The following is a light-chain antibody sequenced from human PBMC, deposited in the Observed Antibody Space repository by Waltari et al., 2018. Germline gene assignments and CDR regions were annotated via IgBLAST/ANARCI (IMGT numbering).Light chain of an antibody. CDR1: SSDIGDHIL. CDR2: EVN. V-gene: IGLV2-23*02. J-gene: IGLJ3*02. CDR3: CAYVGRTTWV. Sequence: QSALTQPASVSGSPGPSITISCTGTSSDIGDHILVSWYQLHPGKAPNLILYEVNHRPSGVSYRFSGSKSGYTAYLTISGLQAEDEVDYYCCAYVGRTTWVFGGGTSLTVL.